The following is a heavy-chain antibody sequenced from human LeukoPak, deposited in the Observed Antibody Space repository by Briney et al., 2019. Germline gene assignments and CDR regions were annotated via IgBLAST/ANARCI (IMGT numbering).Heavy chain of an antibody. CDR1: GFTFSSYS. J-gene: IGHJ4*02. V-gene: IGHV3-21*01. CDR3: ARSSSGLPVN. CDR2: ISSSSSYI. Sequence: PGGSLRLSCAASGFTFSSYSMNWVRQAPGKGLEWVSSISSSSSYIYYADSVKGRFTISRDNAKNSLYLKMNSLRAEDTAVYYCARSSSGLPVNWGQGTLVTVSS. D-gene: IGHD3-10*01.